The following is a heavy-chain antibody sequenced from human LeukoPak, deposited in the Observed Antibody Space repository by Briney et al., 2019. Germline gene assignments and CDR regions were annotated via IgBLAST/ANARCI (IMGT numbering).Heavy chain of an antibody. CDR1: GGSISSYY. CDR3: TRGGELMNF. J-gene: IGHJ4*02. V-gene: IGHV4-59*08. CDR2: IYYSGIT. Sequence: SETLSLTCTVSGGSISSYYWSWIRQPPGKGLEYIGYIYYSGITNYNPSLKSRVTISIDASKNQFSLRLSSVTAADTAVYYCTRGGELMNFWGQGTLVTVSS. D-gene: IGHD1-26*01.